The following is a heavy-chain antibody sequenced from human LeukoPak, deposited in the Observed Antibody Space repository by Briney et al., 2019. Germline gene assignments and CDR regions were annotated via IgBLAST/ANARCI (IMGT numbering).Heavy chain of an antibody. V-gene: IGHV4-38-2*02. D-gene: IGHD3-3*01. J-gene: IGHJ3*02. CDR1: GYSISSDYY. CDR3: ARAHDFWSGSGAFDI. Sequence: SETLSLTCTVSGYSISSDYYWGWIRQPPGKGLEWIGNIYHNGFTYYNPSLKSRVTISVDTSKNQFSLKLSSVTAADTAVYYCARAHDFWSGSGAFDIWGQGTMVTVSS. CDR2: IYHNGFT.